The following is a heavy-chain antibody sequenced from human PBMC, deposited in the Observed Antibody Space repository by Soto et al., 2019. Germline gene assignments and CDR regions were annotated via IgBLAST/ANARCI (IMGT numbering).Heavy chain of an antibody. J-gene: IGHJ5*02. CDR1: GGSISSGDYY. CDR3: ARVETYYYGSGSTNWFDP. V-gene: IGHV4-30-4*01. Sequence: PSETLSLTCTVSGGSISSGDYYWSWIRQPPGKGLEWIGYIYYSGSTYYNPSLKSRVTISVDTSKNQFSLKLSSVTAADTAVYYCARVETYYYGSGSTNWFDPWGQGTLVTVSS. CDR2: IYYSGST. D-gene: IGHD3-10*01.